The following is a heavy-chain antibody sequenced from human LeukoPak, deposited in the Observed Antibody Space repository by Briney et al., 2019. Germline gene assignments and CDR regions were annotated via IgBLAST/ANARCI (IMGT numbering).Heavy chain of an antibody. V-gene: IGHV4-59*04. Sequence: SETLSLTCTVSGGSISSYYWSWIRQPPGKGLEWIGSLYHSGNSYYNPSLKSRATISVDTSKNHFSLKLRSVTAADTAVYYCARAETYSSDWYDPFFDYWGQGTLVTVSS. J-gene: IGHJ4*02. D-gene: IGHD6-19*01. CDR3: ARAETYSSDWYDPFFDY. CDR1: GGSISSYY. CDR2: LYHSGNS.